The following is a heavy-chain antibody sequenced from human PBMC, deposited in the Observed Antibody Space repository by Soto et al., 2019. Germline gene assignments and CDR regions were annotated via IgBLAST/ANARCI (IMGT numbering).Heavy chain of an antibody. D-gene: IGHD6-13*01. CDR3: ARDFGAAAAKAPFDP. CDR1: GFTFSSYG. CDR2: IWYDGSNK. Sequence: GGSLRLSCAASGFTFSSYGMHWVRQAPGKGLEWVAVIWYDGSNKYYADSVKGRFTISRDNSKNTLYLQMNSLRAEDTTVYYCARDFGAAAAKAPFDPWGQGTLVTVSS. J-gene: IGHJ5*02. V-gene: IGHV3-33*01.